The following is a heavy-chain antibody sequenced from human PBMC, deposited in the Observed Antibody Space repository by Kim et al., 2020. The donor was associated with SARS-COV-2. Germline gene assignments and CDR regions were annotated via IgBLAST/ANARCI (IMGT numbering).Heavy chain of an antibody. Sequence: GGSLRLSCAASGFTFSSYSMNWVRQAPGKGLEWVSYISSSSSTIYYADSVKGRFTISRDNAKNSLYLQMNSLRDEDTAVYYCARDRNHYYDSSGYYYGHYYYGMDVWGQGTTVTVSS. D-gene: IGHD3-22*01. J-gene: IGHJ6*02. CDR3: ARDRNHYYDSSGYYYGHYYYGMDV. CDR1: GFTFSSYS. V-gene: IGHV3-48*02. CDR2: ISSSSSTI.